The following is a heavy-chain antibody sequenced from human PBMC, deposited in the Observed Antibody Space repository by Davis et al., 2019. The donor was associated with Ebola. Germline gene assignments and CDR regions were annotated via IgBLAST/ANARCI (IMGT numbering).Heavy chain of an antibody. CDR1: GFPFSRYG. Sequence: GESLKISCAASGFPFSRYGMHWVRQAPGKGLEWVAVIWYDGSNKYYADSVKGRFTISRDNSKNTLYLQMNRLRAEDTAVYYCARDYCGGDCYLFDYWGQGTLVTVSS. J-gene: IGHJ4*02. V-gene: IGHV3-33*01. CDR2: IWYDGSNK. CDR3: ARDYCGGDCYLFDY. D-gene: IGHD2-21*01.